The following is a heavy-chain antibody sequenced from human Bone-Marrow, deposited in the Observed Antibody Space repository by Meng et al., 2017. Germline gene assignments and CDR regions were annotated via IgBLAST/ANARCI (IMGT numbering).Heavy chain of an antibody. CDR3: ARGLRAARPLLFGY. V-gene: IGHV4-34*02. D-gene: IGHD6-6*01. CDR2: INRSGRT. CDR1: GGSFSRYY. Sequence: GQAQVGGAGVLMPYEPVALTCACYGGSFSRYYWSWILQPPGKGLEWIGEINRSGRTNYNTFLKSLDTISVDTYKNHFTLKLSSVTAADTAVYYCARGLRAARPLLFGYWGQGTLVTVSS. J-gene: IGHJ4*02.